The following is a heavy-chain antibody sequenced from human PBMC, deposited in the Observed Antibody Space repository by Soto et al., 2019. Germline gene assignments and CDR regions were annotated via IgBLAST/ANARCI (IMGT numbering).Heavy chain of an antibody. V-gene: IGHV3-73*01. CDR1: GFTFIGSA. J-gene: IGHJ4*02. D-gene: IGHD5-12*01. CDR2: IRSKANSYAT. Sequence: GGSLRLSCAASGFTFIGSAMHWVRQASGKGLEWVGRIRSKANSYATAYAASVKGRFTISRDDSKNTAYLQMNSLKTEDTAVYYCTRRNSGYDTGPIDYWGQGTLVTVSS. CDR3: TRRNSGYDTGPIDY.